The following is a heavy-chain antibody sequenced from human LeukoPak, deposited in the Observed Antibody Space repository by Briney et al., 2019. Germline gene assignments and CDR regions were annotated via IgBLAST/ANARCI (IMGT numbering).Heavy chain of an antibody. J-gene: IGHJ6*03. CDR1: GYTFIYYY. D-gene: IGHD3-3*01. Sequence: ASVKVSCKASGYTFIYYYMRWVRQAPGQGLEWMGWINPNSGDTKYAQKFQGRVTMTRDTSISTAYMELSRLRSDDTAVYYCARDTARITIFGVAKYMDVWGKGTTVTVSS. CDR3: ARDTARITIFGVAKYMDV. V-gene: IGHV1-2*02. CDR2: INPNSGDT.